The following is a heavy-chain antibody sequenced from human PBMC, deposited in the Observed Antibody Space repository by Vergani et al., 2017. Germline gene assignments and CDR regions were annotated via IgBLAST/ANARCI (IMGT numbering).Heavy chain of an antibody. D-gene: IGHD6-6*01. J-gene: IGHJ3*02. CDR1: GMSISNNNYY. Sequence: QLQLQESGPRLVKPSETLSLTCSLSGMSISNNNYYWGWIRQPPEKWLEWIGSIYDSRNNNYSPSLKSRVSISVDTSKNQFSLNLTSVTAADTAVYYCARHLRQLARNDVFDIWGHGTLVTVSS. CDR2: IYDSRNN. CDR3: ARHLRQLARNDVFDI. V-gene: IGHV4-39*01.